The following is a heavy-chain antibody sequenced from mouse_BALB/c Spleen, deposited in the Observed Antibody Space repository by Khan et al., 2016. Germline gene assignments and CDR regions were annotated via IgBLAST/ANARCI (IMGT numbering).Heavy chain of an antibody. D-gene: IGHD2-3*01. CDR1: GYTFTDYY. J-gene: IGHJ2*01. V-gene: IGHV1-77*01. CDR3: ARRDGFYYFDH. CDR2: IYPGSGNT. Sequence: QVQLQQSGAELARPGASVKLSCKASGYTFTDYYINWVKQRTGQGLEWIGEIYPGSGNTYYNEKFKGKATLTADKSSSTAYMQLSSLTSEDSAVYFCARRDGFYYFDHWGQGTTLTVSS.